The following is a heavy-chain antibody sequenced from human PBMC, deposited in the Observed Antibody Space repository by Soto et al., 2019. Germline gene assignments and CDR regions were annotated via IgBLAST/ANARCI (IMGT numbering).Heavy chain of an antibody. J-gene: IGHJ6*02. CDR3: AREYYYGSGRSPGQGSYYYGMDV. CDR1: GYTFTNYY. V-gene: IGHV1-46*01. Sequence: QVQLVQSGAEVKKPGASVKVSCKASGYTFTNYYMNWVRQAPGQGLEWMGIINPSGGSTSYAQKFQGRVTMTRDRSTSKVYIELSSLRSEDTAVYYCAREYYYGSGRSPGQGSYYYGMDVWGQGTTVTVSS. CDR2: INPSGGST. D-gene: IGHD3-10*01.